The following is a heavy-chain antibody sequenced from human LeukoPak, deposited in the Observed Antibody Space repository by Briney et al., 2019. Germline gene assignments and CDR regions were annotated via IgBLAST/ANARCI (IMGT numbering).Heavy chain of an antibody. Sequence: ASVKVSCKASGYTFTDYGMSWMRQAPGQGLEWMGWINTNTGNPTYAQGFTGRFVFSLDTSVSTAYLQISSLKAEDTAVYYCARTYYYGSGSYYNSDNWFDPWGQGTLVTVSS. J-gene: IGHJ5*02. CDR2: INTNTGNP. V-gene: IGHV7-4-1*02. CDR1: GYTFTDYG. CDR3: ARTYYYGSGSYYNSDNWFDP. D-gene: IGHD3-10*01.